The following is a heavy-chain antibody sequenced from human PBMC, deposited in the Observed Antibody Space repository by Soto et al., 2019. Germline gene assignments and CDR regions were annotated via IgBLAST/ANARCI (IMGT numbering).Heavy chain of an antibody. CDR3: ARASGSSWSP. V-gene: IGHV3-66*01. CDR1: GFTVSSNH. J-gene: IGHJ5*02. CDR2: IYSGGST. Sequence: GGSLRLSCAASGFTVSSNHMSWVRQAPGKGLEWVSFIYSGGSTYYADSVRGRFSISRDNSKNTLYLQMNSLRAEDTAVYYCARASGSSWSPWGQGTLVTVSS. D-gene: IGHD6-13*01.